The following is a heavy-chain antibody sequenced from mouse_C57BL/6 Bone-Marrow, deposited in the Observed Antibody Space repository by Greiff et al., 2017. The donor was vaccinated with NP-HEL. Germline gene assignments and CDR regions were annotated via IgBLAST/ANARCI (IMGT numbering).Heavy chain of an antibody. CDR2: IRNKANGYTT. J-gene: IGHJ4*01. CDR3: ARFYGYDGYAMDY. V-gene: IGHV7-3*01. Sequence: EVKLMESGGGLVQPGGSLSLSCAASGFTFTDYYMSWVRQPPGKALEWLGFIRNKANGYTTEYSASVKGRFTISRDNSQSILYLQMNALRAEDSATYYCARFYGYDGYAMDYWGQGTSVTVSS. CDR1: GFTFTDYY. D-gene: IGHD2-2*01.